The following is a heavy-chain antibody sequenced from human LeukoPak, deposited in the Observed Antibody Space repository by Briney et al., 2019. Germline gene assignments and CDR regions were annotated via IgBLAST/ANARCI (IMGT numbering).Heavy chain of an antibody. CDR3: ARSFYYGDKTTFDY. D-gene: IGHD4-23*01. V-gene: IGHV5-51*01. Sequence: GESLKISCKGSGYSFTSYWIGWVRQTPGKGLEWMGIIYPGDSDTRYSPSFRGQVTISADKSISTAYLQWSSLKASDTAMYYCARSFYYGDKTTFDYWGQGTLVSVSS. CDR2: IYPGDSDT. CDR1: GYSFTSYW. J-gene: IGHJ4*02.